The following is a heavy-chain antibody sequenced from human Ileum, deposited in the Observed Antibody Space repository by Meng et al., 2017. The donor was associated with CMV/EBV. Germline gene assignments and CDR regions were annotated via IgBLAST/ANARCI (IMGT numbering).Heavy chain of an antibody. CDR1: GFTFSSYW. J-gene: IGHJ6*02. Sequence: GGSLRLSCAASGFTFSSYWMHWVRQAPGKGLVWVSRINSDGSSTSYADSVKGRFTISRDNAKKSLYLQMTSLRAEDTALYYCARINDYGGAHYGMDVWGQGTTVTVSS. CDR3: ARINDYGGAHYGMDV. V-gene: IGHV3-74*01. CDR2: INSDGSST. D-gene: IGHD4/OR15-4a*01.